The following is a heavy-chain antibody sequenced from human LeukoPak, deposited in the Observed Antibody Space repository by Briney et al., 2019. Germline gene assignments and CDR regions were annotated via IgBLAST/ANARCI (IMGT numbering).Heavy chain of an antibody. V-gene: IGHV1-2*04. J-gene: IGHJ4*02. D-gene: IGHD3-16*02. CDR1: GYTFSGYY. CDR3: ARGYYVWGSYRYFYFDY. Sequence: ASVKVSCKASGYTFSGYYMHWVRQAPGQGLEWMGRINPDSGGTNYAQKFQGWVTMTRDTSISTAYMELSRLRSDDTAVYYCARGYYVWGSYRYFYFDYWGQGTLVTVSS. CDR2: INPDSGGT.